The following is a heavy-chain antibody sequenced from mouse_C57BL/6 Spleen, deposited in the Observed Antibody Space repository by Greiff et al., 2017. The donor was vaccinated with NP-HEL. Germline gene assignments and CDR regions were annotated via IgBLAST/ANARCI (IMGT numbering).Heavy chain of an antibody. CDR2: IDPKSGGT. CDR1: GYTFTSYW. J-gene: IGHJ1*03. D-gene: IGHD3-1*01. CDR3: ARSGLHCYFDV. V-gene: IGHV1-72*01. Sequence: QVQLQQSGAELVKPGASVKLSCKASGYTFTSYWMHWVKQRPGRGLEWIGRIDPKSGGTKYNEKFKSKATLTVDKPSSTAYMQLSSLTSEDSAVYDCARSGLHCYFDVWGTGTTVTVSS.